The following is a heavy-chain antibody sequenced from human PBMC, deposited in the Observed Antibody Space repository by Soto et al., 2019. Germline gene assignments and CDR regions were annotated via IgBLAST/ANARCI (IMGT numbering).Heavy chain of an antibody. CDR3: ARDRVKRYDSSGDYSF. D-gene: IGHD3-22*01. Sequence: ASVKVSCKASGYTFTSYGISWVRQAPGQGLEWMGWISAYNGNTNYAQKLQGRVTMTTDTSTSTAYMELRSLRSDDTAVYYCARDRVKRYDSSGDYSFWGQGTLVTVSS. CDR2: ISAYNGNT. J-gene: IGHJ4*02. CDR1: GYTFTSYG. V-gene: IGHV1-18*04.